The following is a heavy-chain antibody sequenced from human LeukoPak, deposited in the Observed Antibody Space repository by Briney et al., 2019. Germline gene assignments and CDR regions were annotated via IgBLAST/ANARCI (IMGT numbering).Heavy chain of an antibody. CDR2: INHSGST. V-gene: IGHV4-34*01. D-gene: IGHD6-19*01. J-gene: IGHJ4*02. Sequence: SETLSLTCAVYGGSFSGYYWSWIRQPPGKGLEWIGEINHSGSTNYNPSLKSRVTISVDKSKNQFSLKLSSVTAADTAVYYCARDLAVAGRDYWGQGTLVTVSS. CDR3: ARDLAVAGRDY. CDR1: GGSFSGYY.